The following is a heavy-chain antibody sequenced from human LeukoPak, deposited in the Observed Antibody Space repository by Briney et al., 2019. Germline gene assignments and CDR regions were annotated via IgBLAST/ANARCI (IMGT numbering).Heavy chain of an antibody. CDR2: IRYDGSNK. CDR3: AKAAHYDFWSGYDY. V-gene: IGHV3-30*02. CDR1: GFTFTTYP. J-gene: IGHJ4*02. Sequence: PGGSLRLSCAASGFTFTTYPVGWVRQAPGKGLEWVTFIRYDGSNKYYTDSVKARFTISRDNSKNTLYLQMNSLRAEDTAVYYCAKAAHYDFWSGYDYWGQGTVVTVSS. D-gene: IGHD3-3*01.